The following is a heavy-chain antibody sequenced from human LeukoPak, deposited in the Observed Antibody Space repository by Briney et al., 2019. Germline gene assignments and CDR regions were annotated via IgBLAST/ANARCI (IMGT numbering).Heavy chain of an antibody. Sequence: GSLRLSCAASGFTFSDYSMNWVRQAPGMGLGWVSSISSSSSYIYYADSVKGRFTISRDNAKNSLYLQMNSLRAEDTAIYYCARGYYYGSGSYFDYWGQGTLVTVSS. CDR3: ARGYYYGSGSYFDY. J-gene: IGHJ4*02. D-gene: IGHD3-10*01. CDR2: ISSSSSYI. V-gene: IGHV3-21*01. CDR1: GFTFSDYS.